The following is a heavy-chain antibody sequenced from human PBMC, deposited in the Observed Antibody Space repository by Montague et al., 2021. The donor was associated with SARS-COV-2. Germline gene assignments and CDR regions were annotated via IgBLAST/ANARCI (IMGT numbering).Heavy chain of an antibody. J-gene: IGHJ5*02. D-gene: IGHD2-15*01. CDR2: IYYSGST. Sequence: SETLSLTCTVSGGSISSYNWNWIRQPPGTGLEWVGYIYYSGSTNYNSSLKSQVPITVDTATNQFYLSLSSVTAADTAVYYCARRSLGYCSGGSCYSAFDPWGQGTLVTVSS. CDR1: GGSISSYN. CDR3: ARRSLGYCSGGSCYSAFDP. V-gene: IGHV4-59*01.